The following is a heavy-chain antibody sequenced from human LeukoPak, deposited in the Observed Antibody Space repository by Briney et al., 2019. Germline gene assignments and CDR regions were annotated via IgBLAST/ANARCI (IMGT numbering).Heavy chain of an antibody. Sequence: ASVKVSCKASGYTFTSYGISWVRQAPGQGLEWMGWISAYNGNTNYAQKLQGRVTMTTDTSTSTAYMELRSLRSDDTAVYYCARDGGRGYSGYDFPALGMDGWGQGTTVTVSS. V-gene: IGHV1-18*01. CDR1: GYTFTSYG. CDR2: ISAYNGNT. CDR3: ARDGGRGYSGYDFPALGMDG. D-gene: IGHD5-12*01. J-gene: IGHJ6*02.